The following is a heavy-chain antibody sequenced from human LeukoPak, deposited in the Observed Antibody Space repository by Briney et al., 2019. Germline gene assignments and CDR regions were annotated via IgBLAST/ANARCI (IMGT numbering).Heavy chain of an antibody. Sequence: GASVKVSCKASGYTFTSYYMHWVRQAPGQGLEWMGWMNPNSGNTGYAQKFQGRVTMTRNTSISTAYMELSSLRSEDTAVYYCARGPHGYSLAGGFDPWGQGTLVTVSS. CDR2: MNPNSGNT. J-gene: IGHJ5*02. V-gene: IGHV1-8*02. CDR1: GYTFTSYY. D-gene: IGHD6-13*01. CDR3: ARGPHGYSLAGGFDP.